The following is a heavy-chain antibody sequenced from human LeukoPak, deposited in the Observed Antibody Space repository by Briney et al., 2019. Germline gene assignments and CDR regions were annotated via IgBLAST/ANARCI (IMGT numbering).Heavy chain of an antibody. Sequence: GGSLRLSCAASGFTFSSYAMSWVRQAPGKGLEWVPAISGSGGSTYYADSVKGRFTLSRDNSKNTLYLQMNSLRAEDTAVYYCANIMMGYFDYWGQGTLVTVSS. D-gene: IGHD3-16*01. J-gene: IGHJ4*02. CDR1: GFTFSSYA. V-gene: IGHV3-23*01. CDR2: ISGSGGST. CDR3: ANIMMGYFDY.